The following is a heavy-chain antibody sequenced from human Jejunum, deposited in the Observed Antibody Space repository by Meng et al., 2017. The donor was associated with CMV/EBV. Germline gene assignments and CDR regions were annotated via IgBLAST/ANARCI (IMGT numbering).Heavy chain of an antibody. D-gene: IGHD6-13*01. Sequence: CWIGWVRQMPGKGLEWMGIIYPGDSDTKYSPSFRGQVTISVDKSINTAYLQWSSLRASDTAMYYCATHRWLGQQPIKYYQFYGMDVWGQGTTVTVSS. J-gene: IGHJ6*02. V-gene: IGHV5-51*01. CDR2: IYPGDSDT. CDR3: ATHRWLGQQPIKYYQFYGMDV. CDR1: CW.